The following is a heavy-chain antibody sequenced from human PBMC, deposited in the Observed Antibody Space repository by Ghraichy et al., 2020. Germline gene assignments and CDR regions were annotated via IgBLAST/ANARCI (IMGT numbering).Heavy chain of an antibody. J-gene: IGHJ4*02. Sequence: GGSLRLSCAASGFTFSSYAMSWVRQAPGKGLEWVSAISGSGGSTYYADSVKGRFTISRDNSKNTLYLQMNSLRAEDTAVYYCAKGPYYYDSSGLIDYWGQGNLVTVSS. D-gene: IGHD3-22*01. CDR1: GFTFSSYA. V-gene: IGHV3-23*01. CDR3: AKGPYYYDSSGLIDY. CDR2: ISGSGGST.